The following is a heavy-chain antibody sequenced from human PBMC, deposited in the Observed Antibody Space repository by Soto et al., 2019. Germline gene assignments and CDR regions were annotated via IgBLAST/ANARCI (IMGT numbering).Heavy chain of an antibody. J-gene: IGHJ3*02. CDR2: ISATGGAT. V-gene: IGHV3-23*01. CDR3: AFIAARPGDAFDI. CDR1: GFTFSDNA. D-gene: IGHD6-6*01. Sequence: PGGSLRLSCAASGFTFSDNAMIWVRQTPGGGLERVSQISATGGATHYADSVKGRFTISRDNSRNTLYLQLDSLRAEDTAVYYCAFIAARPGDAFDIWGQGTMVTVSS.